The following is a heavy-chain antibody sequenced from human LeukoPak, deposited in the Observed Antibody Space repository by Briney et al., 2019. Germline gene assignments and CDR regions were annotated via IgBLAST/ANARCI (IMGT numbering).Heavy chain of an antibody. CDR3: ELDSYDSSPSHIWFDP. CDR2: INKAGDSI. J-gene: IGHJ5*02. D-gene: IGHD3-22*01. Sequence: PGGSLRLSCVGSGFTFSTYNMNWFRQAPGKGLEWVSYINKAGDSIYYAHSVKGRFTISRDNAKNSLYLQMSSLRVEDTAVYYCELDSYDSSPSHIWFDPWGQGTLVTVSS. V-gene: IGHV3-48*03. CDR1: GFTFSTYN.